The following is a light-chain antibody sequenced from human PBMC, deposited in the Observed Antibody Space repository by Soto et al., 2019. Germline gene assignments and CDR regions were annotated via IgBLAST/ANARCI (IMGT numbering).Light chain of an antibody. CDR2: GAS. V-gene: IGKV3-15*01. CDR3: QQYNNWPPVT. J-gene: IGKJ1*01. CDR1: QSVSSN. Sequence: EIVMTQSPATLSVSPGERATLSCRASQSVSSNLAWYQQKPGQAPRLLIYGASNRATGIPARFSGSGSGTEFTLTISRLQSEDFAVYYCQQYNNWPPVTFGQGTKVDIK.